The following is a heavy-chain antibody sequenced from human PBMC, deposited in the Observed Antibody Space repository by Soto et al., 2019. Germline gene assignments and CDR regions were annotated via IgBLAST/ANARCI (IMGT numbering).Heavy chain of an antibody. CDR3: AKGRGSNRYVADFDY. V-gene: IGHV3-30*18. CDR2: ISYDGSNK. Sequence: QVQLVESGGGVVQPGRSLRLSCAASGFTFSSYGMHWVRQAPGKGLEWVAVISYDGSNKYYADSVKGRFTISRDNSKNTLYLQMNSLRAEDTAVYYCAKGRGSNRYVADFDYWGQGTLVTVSS. D-gene: IGHD3-16*02. CDR1: GFTFSSYG. J-gene: IGHJ4*02.